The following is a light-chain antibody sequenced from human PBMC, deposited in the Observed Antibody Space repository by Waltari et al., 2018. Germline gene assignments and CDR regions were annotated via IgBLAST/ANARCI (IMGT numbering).Light chain of an antibody. V-gene: IGKV1-39*01. CDR3: QQSYSVPRT. Sequence: DIQMTQSPSSLSAAFGDRPPITCRDSQNIGGRGNWYQQRPGKAPKLLIHAASTLQSGVPPRFSGSGSGTEFTLTIKSLQPEDSSIYYCQQSYSVPRTFGQGTKLDIK. J-gene: IGKJ2*01. CDR2: AAS. CDR1: QNIGGR.